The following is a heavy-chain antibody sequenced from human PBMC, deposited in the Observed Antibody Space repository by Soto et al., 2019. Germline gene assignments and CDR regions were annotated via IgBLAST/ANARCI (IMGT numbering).Heavy chain of an antibody. V-gene: IGHV4-59*01. CDR1: GGSISRYY. CDR2: AYYSGDT. Sequence: PAETLSLTCSVSGGSISRYYWSWIRQPPGKGLEWIGYAYYSGDTGYNPSLQSRVTMAVDTSKNQVSLKLTPVTAADTAVYYCARDRSTYGGGGTGEVKENWFDPWGQGALVTVSS. CDR3: ARDRSTYGGGGTGEVKENWFDP. D-gene: IGHD2-8*01. J-gene: IGHJ5*02.